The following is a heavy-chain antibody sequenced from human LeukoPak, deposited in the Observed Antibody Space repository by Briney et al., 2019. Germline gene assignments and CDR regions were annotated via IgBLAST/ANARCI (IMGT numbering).Heavy chain of an antibody. D-gene: IGHD3-10*01. Sequence: ASVKVSCKASGYTFTSYDINWVRQATGQGLEWMGWTNPNSGNTGYAQKFQGRVTMTRDTSTSTVYMELSSLRSEDTAVYYCARDIYGSGSYPLYYFDYWGQGTLVTVSS. CDR3: ARDIYGSGSYPLYYFDY. CDR2: TNPNSGNT. CDR1: GYTFTSYD. V-gene: IGHV1-8*02. J-gene: IGHJ4*02.